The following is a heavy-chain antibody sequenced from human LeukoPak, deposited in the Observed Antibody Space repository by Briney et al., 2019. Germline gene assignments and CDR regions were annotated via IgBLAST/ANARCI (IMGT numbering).Heavy chain of an antibody. V-gene: IGHV4-34*01. CDR1: GGSFSGYY. CDR3: ARGVGLYFDY. J-gene: IGHJ4*02. CDR2: INHSGST. Sequence: SETLSLTCAVYGGSFSGYYWSWIRQSPGKGLEWIGEINHSGSTNYNPSLKSRVTISVDTSKNQFSLKLSSVTAADTAVYYCARGVGLYFDYWGQGTLVTVSS. D-gene: IGHD1-26*01.